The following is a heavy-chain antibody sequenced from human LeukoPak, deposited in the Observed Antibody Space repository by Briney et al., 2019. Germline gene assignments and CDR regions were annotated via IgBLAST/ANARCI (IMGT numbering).Heavy chain of an antibody. J-gene: IGHJ4*02. Sequence: PGGSLRLSCAASGFTFSSHSMNWVRQAPGKGLEWVSSISSSSSYIYYADSVKGRFTISRDNAKNSLYLQMNSLRAEDTAVYYCALSSSSWYVFDYWGQGTLVTVSS. CDR3: ALSSSSWYVFDY. CDR2: ISSSSSYI. CDR1: GFTFSSHS. D-gene: IGHD6-13*01. V-gene: IGHV3-21*01.